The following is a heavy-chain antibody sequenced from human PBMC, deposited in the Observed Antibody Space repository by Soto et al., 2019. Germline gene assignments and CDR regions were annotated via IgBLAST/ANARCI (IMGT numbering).Heavy chain of an antibody. V-gene: IGHV1-18*04. Sequence: VASVKVSCKASGYTFTSYGISWVRQAPGQGLEWMGWISAYNGNTNYAQKVQGRVTMTTDTSTSTAYMELRSVGSDDTAVYYCARKAKVRFLEWLNGMHFWGPGTTLTVYS. CDR3: ARKAKVRFLEWLNGMHF. CDR2: ISAYNGNT. CDR1: GYTFTSYG. J-gene: IGHJ6*02. D-gene: IGHD3-3*01.